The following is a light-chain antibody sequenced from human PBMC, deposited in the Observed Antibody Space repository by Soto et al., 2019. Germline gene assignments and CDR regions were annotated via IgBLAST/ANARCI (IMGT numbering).Light chain of an antibody. Sequence: EIVLTQSPGTLSMSPGERATLSCRAIQSLSSSSLAWYQQKPGQAPRLLISGASSRAADIPDRFSGSGSGTDFTLTISSLEPEDFAVYYCQQRSNWPSITFGQGTRLEIK. CDR3: QQRSNWPSIT. V-gene: IGKV3D-20*02. CDR1: QSLSSSS. J-gene: IGKJ5*01. CDR2: GAS.